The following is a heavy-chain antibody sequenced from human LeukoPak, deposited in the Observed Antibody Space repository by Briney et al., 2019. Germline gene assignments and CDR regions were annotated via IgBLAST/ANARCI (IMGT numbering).Heavy chain of an antibody. CDR3: ARSKVPATGNWFDP. D-gene: IGHD2-21*02. Sequence: SETLSLTCAVYGGSFSGYYWSWIRQPPGKGLEWIGEINHSRGTNYNPSLKSRVTISVDTSKSQFSLKLSSVTAADTAVYYCARSKVPATGNWFDPWGQGTLVTVSS. V-gene: IGHV4-34*01. CDR2: INHSRGT. J-gene: IGHJ5*02. CDR1: GGSFSGYY.